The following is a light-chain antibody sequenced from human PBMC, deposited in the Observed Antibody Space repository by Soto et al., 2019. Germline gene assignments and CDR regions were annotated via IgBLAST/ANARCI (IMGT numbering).Light chain of an antibody. CDR2: GAS. Sequence: EIVLTQSPGTLSLSPGERATLSCRASQSVSSSNLAWYQQKPGQPPRLLIYGASNRATGIPDRFSGSGSGTDFTLTISRLEPEDVAVYYCQQYGSTPLTFGGGTKVEIK. CDR3: QQYGSTPLT. V-gene: IGKV3-20*01. J-gene: IGKJ4*01. CDR1: QSVSSSN.